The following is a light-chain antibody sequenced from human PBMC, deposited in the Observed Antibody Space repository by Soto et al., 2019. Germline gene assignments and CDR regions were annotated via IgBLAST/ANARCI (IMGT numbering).Light chain of an antibody. CDR3: QQCSNWPPLYT. CDR1: QSVGTY. CDR2: DAS. J-gene: IGKJ2*01. Sequence: EIVLTQSPATLSLSPGERATLSCRASQSVGTYLAWYQQKPGQAPRLLIYDASTRATGIPARFSGSGSGTDFNLTISCLEPEDFAVYDCQQCSNWPPLYTFGQGTKLVIK. V-gene: IGKV3-11*01.